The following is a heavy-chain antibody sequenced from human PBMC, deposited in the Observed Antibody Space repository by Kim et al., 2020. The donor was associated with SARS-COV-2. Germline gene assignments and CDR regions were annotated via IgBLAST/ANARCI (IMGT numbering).Heavy chain of an antibody. Sequence: GGSLRLSCAASGFTFSNAWMSWVRQAPGKGLEWVGRITSKTDGGTTDYAAPVKGRFTISRDDSKNTLYLQMNSLKTEDTAVYYCTTLLRYFDWLAVKYYYYGRGVWGQGTTVTVSS. CDR1: GFTFSNAW. V-gene: IGHV3-15*01. CDR3: TTLLRYFDWLAVKYYYYGRGV. J-gene: IGHJ6*02. CDR2: ITSKTDGGTT. D-gene: IGHD3-9*01.